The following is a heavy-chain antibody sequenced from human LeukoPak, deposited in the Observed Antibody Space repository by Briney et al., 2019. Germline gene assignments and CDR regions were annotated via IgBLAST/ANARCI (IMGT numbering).Heavy chain of an antibody. CDR1: GDSISSYY. D-gene: IGHD3-22*01. Sequence: SETLPLTCTVSGDSISSYYWSWIRQPPGKGLEWIGYIYYSGSTNYNPSLKSRVTISVDTSKNQFSLKLSSVTAADTAVYYCARGVDLYYYDSSGSLWFDPWGQGTLVTVSS. CDR3: ARGVDLYYYDSSGSLWFDP. CDR2: IYYSGST. V-gene: IGHV4-59*01. J-gene: IGHJ5*02.